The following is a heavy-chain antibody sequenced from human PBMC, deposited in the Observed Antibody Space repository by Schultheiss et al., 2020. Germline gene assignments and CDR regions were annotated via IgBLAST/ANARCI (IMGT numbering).Heavy chain of an antibody. V-gene: IGHV3-30*04. CDR1: GFTFSSYA. CDR2: ISYDGSNK. J-gene: IGHJ4*02. D-gene: IGHD1-26*01. Sequence: GESLKISCAASGFTFSSYAMHWVRQAPGKGLEWVAVISYDGSNKYYADSVKGRFTTSRDNSKNTLYLQMNSLRAEDTAVYYCARVGGSYFSYFDYWGQGTLVTVSS. CDR3: ARVGGSYFSYFDY.